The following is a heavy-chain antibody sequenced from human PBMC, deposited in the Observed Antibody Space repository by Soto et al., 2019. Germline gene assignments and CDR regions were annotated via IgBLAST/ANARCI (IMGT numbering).Heavy chain of an antibody. CDR1: GYSFTSYW. CDR2: IDPSDSYT. D-gene: IGHD3-10*01. CDR3: ASSLPLLSYYGMDV. V-gene: IGHV5-10-1*01. Sequence: LKISCKGSGYSFTSYWIIWVRHMPGKGLEWMGRIDPSDSYTNYSPSFQGHVTISADKSISTAYLQWSSLKASDTAMYYCASSLPLLSYYGMDVWGQGTTVTVSS. J-gene: IGHJ6*02.